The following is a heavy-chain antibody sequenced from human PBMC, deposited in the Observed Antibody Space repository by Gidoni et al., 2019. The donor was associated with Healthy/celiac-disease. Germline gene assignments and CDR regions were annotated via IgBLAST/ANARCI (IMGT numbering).Heavy chain of an antibody. Sequence: EVQLVESGGGLVQPGGSLRLSCSASGFTFGSYAMHWVRQALGKGLEYVSAISSNGGSTYYADSVKGRFTISRDNSKNTLYLQMSSLRAEDTAVYYCVKIAPALFDYWGQGTLVTVSS. J-gene: IGHJ4*02. CDR2: ISSNGGST. CDR3: VKIAPALFDY. V-gene: IGHV3-64D*06. CDR1: GFTFGSYA. D-gene: IGHD6-13*01.